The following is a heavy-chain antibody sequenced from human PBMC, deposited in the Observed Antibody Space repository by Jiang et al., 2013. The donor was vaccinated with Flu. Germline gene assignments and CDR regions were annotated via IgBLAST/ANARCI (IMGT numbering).Heavy chain of an antibody. CDR1: GYTFTSYA. V-gene: IGHV7-4-1*02. Sequence: QSGSELKKPGASVKVSCKASGYTFTSYAMNWVRQAPGQGLEWMGWINTNTGNPTYAQGFTGRFVFSLDTSVSTAYLQISSLKAEDTAVYYCAREPKRAGGIAAAGVWFDPWGQGTLVTVSS. D-gene: IGHD6-13*01. CDR2: INTNTGNP. CDR3: AREPKRAGGIAAAGVWFDP. J-gene: IGHJ5*02.